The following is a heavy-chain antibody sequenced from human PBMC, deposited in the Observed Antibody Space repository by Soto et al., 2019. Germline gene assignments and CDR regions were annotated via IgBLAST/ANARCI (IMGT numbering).Heavy chain of an antibody. CDR2: MNPNSGNT. Sequence: QVQLVQSGAEVKKPGASVKVSCKASGYTFTSYDINWVRLATGQGLEWMGWMNPNSGNTVYAQKFQGRVTMTRNTSVSTAYMELGSLRSDARAVHYCALPNQDYAVAWGQASLVTVSP. CDR3: ALPNQDYAVA. V-gene: IGHV1-8*01. D-gene: IGHD3-16*01. CDR1: GYTFTSYD. J-gene: IGHJ5*02.